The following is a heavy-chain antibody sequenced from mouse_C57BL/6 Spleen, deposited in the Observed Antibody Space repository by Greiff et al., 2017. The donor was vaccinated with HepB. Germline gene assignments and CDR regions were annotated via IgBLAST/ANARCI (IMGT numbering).Heavy chain of an antibody. CDR1: GFTFTDYY. V-gene: IGHV7-3*01. CDR3: ARYFSILRYFDY. J-gene: IGHJ2*01. CDR2: IRNKANGYTT. Sequence: EVKLVESGGGLVQPGGSLSLSCAASGFTFTDYYMSWVRQPPGKALEWLGFIRNKANGYTTEYSASVKGRFTISRDNSQSILYLQMNALRAEDSATYYCARYFSILRYFDYWGQGTTLTVSS.